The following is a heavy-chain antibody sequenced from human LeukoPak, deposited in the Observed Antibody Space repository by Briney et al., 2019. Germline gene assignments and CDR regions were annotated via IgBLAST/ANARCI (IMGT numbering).Heavy chain of an antibody. J-gene: IGHJ4*02. V-gene: IGHV3-21*01. Sequence: KAGGSLRLSCTASGFTFSNYNMNWVRQAPGKGLEWVSSITSASNFIYYADSVKGRFTISRDNAKNSMYLQMNSLRAEDTAVHSCASFDYGDSYWGQGTLVTVSS. CDR3: ASFDYGDSY. CDR1: GFTFSNYN. D-gene: IGHD4-17*01. CDR2: ITSASNFI.